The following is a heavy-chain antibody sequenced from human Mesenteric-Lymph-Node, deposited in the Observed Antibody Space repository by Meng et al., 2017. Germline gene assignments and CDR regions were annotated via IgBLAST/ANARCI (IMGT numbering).Heavy chain of an antibody. CDR3: AHRGTIYYYDMGYFQL. CDR2: IYWYDDK. CDR1: GFSLSTSGVG. J-gene: IGHJ1*01. V-gene: IGHV2-5*01. Sequence: SGLTLAKPTQTLTLTCTFFGFSLSTSGVGVGWIRQLPGKALEWLALIYWYDDKRYSPSLKTRPTITKDTAQSQVVLTMTNMDPVDTAAYYCAHRGTIYYYDMGYFQLWGQGTPVTIAS. D-gene: IGHD3-22*01.